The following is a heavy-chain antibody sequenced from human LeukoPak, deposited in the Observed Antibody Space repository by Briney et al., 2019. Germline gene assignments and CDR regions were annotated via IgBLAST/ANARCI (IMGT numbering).Heavy chain of an antibody. CDR3: ARRVVVVSAAMRNDAFDI. CDR1: GGSVSSGSYY. CDR2: IYSSGSA. D-gene: IGHD2-2*01. J-gene: IGHJ3*02. V-gene: IGHV4-61*01. Sequence: SETLSLTCTVSGGSVSSGSYYWSWIRQPPGKGLEWIGYIYSSGSAIYNPSLTSRVTISLDTSKNQFSLYLSSVTAADTAVYFCARRVVVVSAAMRNDAFDIWGQGTMVTVSS.